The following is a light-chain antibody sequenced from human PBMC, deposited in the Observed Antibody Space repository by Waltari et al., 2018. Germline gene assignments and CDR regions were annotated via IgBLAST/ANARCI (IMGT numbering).Light chain of an antibody. V-gene: IGKV1-39*01. CDR1: QSIHSY. CDR2: TAS. CDR3: QQSYSTPPLT. Sequence: DIQMTQSPSSLSASVGDRVTITCRASQSIHSYLNWYQQKPGKAPNLLIYTASSLQSGVPSRFSGSGSGTDFTLTISSLQPEDFATYYCQQSYSTPPLTFGGGTKVEIK. J-gene: IGKJ4*01.